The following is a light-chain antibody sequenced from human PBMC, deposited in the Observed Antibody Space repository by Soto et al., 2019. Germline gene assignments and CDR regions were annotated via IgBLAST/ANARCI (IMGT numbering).Light chain of an antibody. V-gene: IGKV1-39*01. J-gene: IGKJ5*01. CDR1: QSISSY. CDR3: QQSYSTPKT. CDR2: AAS. Sequence: DIQMTQSPSSVSASVGDRVTITCLASQSISSYLNWYQQKPGKAPKLLIYAASSLQSGVPSRFSGSGSGTDFTLTISSLQPEDFATYYCQQSYSTPKTCGQGTRLEIK.